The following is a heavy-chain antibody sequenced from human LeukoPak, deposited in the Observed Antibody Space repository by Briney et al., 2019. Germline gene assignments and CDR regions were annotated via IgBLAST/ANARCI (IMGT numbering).Heavy chain of an antibody. CDR2: ISAYNGNT. Sequence: ASVKVSCKASGYTFTSYGISWVRQAPGQGLEWMGWISAYNGNTNYAQKLQGRVTMTTDTSTSTAYMELRSLRSDDTAVYYCARRNQYSGYDSYNWFDPWGQGTLVTVSS. CDR3: ARRNQYSGYDSYNWFDP. J-gene: IGHJ5*02. D-gene: IGHD5-12*01. V-gene: IGHV1-18*01. CDR1: GYTFTSYG.